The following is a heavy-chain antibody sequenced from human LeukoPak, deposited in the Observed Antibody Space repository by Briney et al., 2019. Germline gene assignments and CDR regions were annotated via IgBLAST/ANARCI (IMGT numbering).Heavy chain of an antibody. CDR3: ARASYGMDV. CDR1: GYTFTDYY. V-gene: IGHV1-18*04. CDR2: ISAYNGNT. J-gene: IGHJ6*02. Sequence: ASVKVSCKTSGYTFTDYYMHWVRQAPGQGLEWMGWISAYNGNTNYAQKLQGRVTMTTDTSTSTAYMELRSLRSDDTAVYYCARASYGMDVWGQGTTVTVSS.